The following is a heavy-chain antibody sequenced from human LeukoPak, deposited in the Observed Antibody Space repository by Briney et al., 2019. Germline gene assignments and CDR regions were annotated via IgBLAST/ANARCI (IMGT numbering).Heavy chain of an antibody. CDR1: GGSISSHY. Sequence: SETLSLTCTVSGGSISSHYWSWIRQPPGKGLEWIGYIYYSGSTNYNPSLKSRVTISVDTSKNQFSLKLSSVTAADTAVYYCARGGHSYGPGWFDPWGQGTLVTVSS. D-gene: IGHD5-18*01. CDR3: ARGGHSYGPGWFDP. V-gene: IGHV4-59*11. CDR2: IYYSGST. J-gene: IGHJ5*02.